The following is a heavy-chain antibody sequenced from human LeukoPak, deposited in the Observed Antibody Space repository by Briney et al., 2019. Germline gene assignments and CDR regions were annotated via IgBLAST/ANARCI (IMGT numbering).Heavy chain of an antibody. D-gene: IGHD2-2*02. CDR2: IHQSGGT. J-gene: IGHJ3*02. CDR1: GGSFSGYY. V-gene: IGHV4-34*01. CDR3: ARALGYCSSTSCYTGGAFDI. Sequence: PSETLSLTCAVYGGSFSGYYWSWIRQPPGKGPEWIGEIHQSGGTSFNPSLKSRVTISVDTSKNQFSLKLSSVTAADTAVYYCARALGYCSSTSCYTGGAFDIWGQGTMVTVSS.